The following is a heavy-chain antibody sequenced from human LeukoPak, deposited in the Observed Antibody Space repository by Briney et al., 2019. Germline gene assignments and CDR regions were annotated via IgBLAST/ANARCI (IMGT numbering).Heavy chain of an antibody. Sequence: GASVKVSCKACGCTFTSYDINGVRQPTARGVEGMGWMNPNSGNTGYAKKFQGRVTMTRNTSISTAYMELSSLRSEDTAVYYCAREAPTGYSSSWYYYYYYMDVWGKGTTVTVS. V-gene: IGHV1-8*01. J-gene: IGHJ6*03. CDR1: GCTFTSYD. CDR3: AREAPTGYSSSWYYYYYYMDV. CDR2: MNPNSGNT. D-gene: IGHD6-13*01.